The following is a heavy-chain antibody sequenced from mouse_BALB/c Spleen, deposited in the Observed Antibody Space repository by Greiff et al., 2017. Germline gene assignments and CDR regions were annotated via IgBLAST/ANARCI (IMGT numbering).Heavy chain of an antibody. CDR3: TRGGYYDYDGYFDV. CDR2: IYPGSGST. CDR1: GYTFTSYW. Sequence: LKQPGSELVRPGASVKLSCKASGYTFTSYWMHWVKQRHGQGLEWIGNIYPGSGSTNYDEKFKSKGTLTVDTSSSTAYMHLSSLTSEDSAVYYCTRGGYYDYDGYFDVWGAGTTVTVSS. J-gene: IGHJ1*01. D-gene: IGHD2-4*01. V-gene: IGHV1S22*01.